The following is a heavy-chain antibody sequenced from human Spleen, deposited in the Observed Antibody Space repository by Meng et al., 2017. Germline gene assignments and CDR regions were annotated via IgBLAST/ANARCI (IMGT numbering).Heavy chain of an antibody. CDR3: ARERGRTNDFWSSRSSAFDV. J-gene: IGHJ3*01. CDR2: IWYDGSNK. D-gene: IGHD3-3*01. V-gene: IGHV3-33*01. CDR1: GFTFSSYG. Sequence: GGSLRLSCAASGFTFSSYGMHWVRQAPGKGLEWVAVIWYDGSNKYYADSVKGRFTISRDNSKNTLYLQMNSLRAEDTAVYYCARERGRTNDFWSSRSSAFDVWGQGTLVTVSS.